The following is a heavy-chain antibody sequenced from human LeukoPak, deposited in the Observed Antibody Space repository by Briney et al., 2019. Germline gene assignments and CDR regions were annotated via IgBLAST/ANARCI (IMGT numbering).Heavy chain of an antibody. CDR2: IYYSGST. J-gene: IGHJ4*02. Sequence: SETLSLTCTVSGGSISSSSYYWGWIRQPPGKGLEWIGSIYYSGSTYYNPSLKSRVTISVDTSKNQFSLQLNSVTPGDTAVYYCARDRAVGADAFDYWGQGTLVTVSS. D-gene: IGHD1-26*01. CDR1: GGSISSSSYY. CDR3: ARDRAVGADAFDY. V-gene: IGHV4-39*07.